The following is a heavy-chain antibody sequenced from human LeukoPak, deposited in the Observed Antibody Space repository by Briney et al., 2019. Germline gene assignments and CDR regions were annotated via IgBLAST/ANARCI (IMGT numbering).Heavy chain of an antibody. J-gene: IGHJ6*03. V-gene: IGHV1-69*05. CDR1: GGTFSSYA. Sequence: ASVKVSRKASGGTFSSYAISWVRQAPGQGLEWMGGIIPIFGTANYAQKFQGRVTITTDESTSTAYMELSSLRSEDTAVYYCARGPSGPDYYYYYYTDVWGKGTTVTVSS. CDR3: ARGPSGPDYYYYYYTDV. CDR2: IIPIFGTA.